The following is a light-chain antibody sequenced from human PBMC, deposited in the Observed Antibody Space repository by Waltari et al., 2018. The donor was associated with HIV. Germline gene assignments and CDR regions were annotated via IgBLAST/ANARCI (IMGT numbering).Light chain of an antibody. CDR3: MQSLHLLYT. J-gene: IGKJ2*01. Sequence: DIVMTQTPPSLSVTPGQPASISCNSSQSLKHTDGKTYLYWYLQRPCQSPQVLIYEVSNRFPGVPDRFSGSGSGTHFTLKIARVAAEDVGSYYCMQSLHLLYTFGQGTTLEIK. CDR1: QSLKHTDGKTY. CDR2: EVS. V-gene: IGKV2D-29*02.